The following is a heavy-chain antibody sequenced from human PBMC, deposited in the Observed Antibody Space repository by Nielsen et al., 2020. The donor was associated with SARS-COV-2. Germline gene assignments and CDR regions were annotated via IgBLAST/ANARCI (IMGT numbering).Heavy chain of an antibody. CDR1: GYTFTGYY. J-gene: IGHJ4*02. D-gene: IGHD3-16*01. CDR2: INPNSGGT. CDR3: ARGQGAVDFEY. Sequence: ASVKVSCKASGYTFTGYYMHWVRQAPGQGLEWMGRINPNSGGTNYAQKFQGRVTMTRDTSISTAYMELSSLRSEDTAVYYCARGQGAVDFEYWGQGTLVTVSS. V-gene: IGHV1-2*06.